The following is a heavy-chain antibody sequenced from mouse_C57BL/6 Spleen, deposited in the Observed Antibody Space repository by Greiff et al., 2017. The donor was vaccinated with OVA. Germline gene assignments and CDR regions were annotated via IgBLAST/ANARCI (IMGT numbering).Heavy chain of an antibody. CDR1: GYSITSGYY. Sequence: EVQLQESGPGLVKPSQSLSLTCSVTGYSITSGYYWYWIRQFPGNKLEWMGYISYDGSNNYNPYLKNRISITRDTSKNQFFLKLNSVTTEDTATYCGARDGGQLRPFDYWGQGTTLTVSS. D-gene: IGHD3-2*02. J-gene: IGHJ2*01. CDR3: ARDGGQLRPFDY. V-gene: IGHV3-6*01. CDR2: ISYDGSN.